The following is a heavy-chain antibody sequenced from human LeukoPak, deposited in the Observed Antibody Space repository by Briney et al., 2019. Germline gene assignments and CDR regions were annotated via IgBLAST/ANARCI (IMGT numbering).Heavy chain of an antibody. CDR2: IYSGGST. V-gene: IGHV3-53*01. CDR1: GFTVSSNY. J-gene: IGHJ4*02. CDR3: ARDQEVLRYFDWLLLTGGSSREYYFDY. D-gene: IGHD3-9*01. Sequence: GGSLRLSCAASGFTVSSNYMSWVRQAPGKGLEWVSVIYSGGSTYYADSVKGRFTISRDNSKNTLYLQMNSLRAEDTAVYYCARDQEVLRYFDWLLLTGGSSREYYFDYWGQGTLVTVSS.